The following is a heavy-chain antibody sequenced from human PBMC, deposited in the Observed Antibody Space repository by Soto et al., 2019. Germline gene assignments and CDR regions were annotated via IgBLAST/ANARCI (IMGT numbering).Heavy chain of an antibody. J-gene: IGHJ4*02. CDR3: ARDTYDDY. CDR1: GVTVSNNY. CDR2: IYSAGRT. V-gene: IGHV3-66*01. Sequence: EVQLVESGGGLVQPGGSLRLSCAASGVTVSNNYMSWVRQAPGKGLEWVSVIYSAGRTYYADSVKGRFIISRDSSKNTLYLQMNSRRAEDTAVYYCARDTYDDYRGQGTLVTVSS. D-gene: IGHD3-3*01.